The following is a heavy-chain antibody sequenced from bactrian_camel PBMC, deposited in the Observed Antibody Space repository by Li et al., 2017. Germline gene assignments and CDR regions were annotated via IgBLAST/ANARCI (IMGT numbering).Heavy chain of an antibody. CDR3: ATVGWLLLPPNY. Sequence: VQLVESGGGLVQPGGSLRLSCAASGSTFATFGMSWVRQPPGKGLEWVSAVRPDGLRTSYADPVKGRATISRDNAKNTLYLQLDSLKTEDTATYYCATVGWLLLPPNYWGQGTQVTVS. J-gene: IGHJ4*01. V-gene: IGHV3S31*01. D-gene: IGHD2*01. CDR1: GSTFATFG. CDR2: VRPDGLRT.